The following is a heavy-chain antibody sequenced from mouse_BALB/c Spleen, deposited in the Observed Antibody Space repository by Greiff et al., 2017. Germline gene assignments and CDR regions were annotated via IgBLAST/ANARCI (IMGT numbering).Heavy chain of an antibody. CDR3: ARGEGYYYGSSSVGAMDY. J-gene: IGHJ4*01. D-gene: IGHD1-1*01. V-gene: IGHV5-17*02. Sequence: EVKVVESGGGLVQPGGSRKLSCAASGFTFSSFGMHWVRQAPEKGLEWVAYISSGSSTIYYADTVKGRFTISRDNPKNTLFLQMTSLRSEDTAMYYCARGEGYYYGSSSVGAMDYWGQGTSVTVSS. CDR2: ISSGSSTI. CDR1: GFTFSSFG.